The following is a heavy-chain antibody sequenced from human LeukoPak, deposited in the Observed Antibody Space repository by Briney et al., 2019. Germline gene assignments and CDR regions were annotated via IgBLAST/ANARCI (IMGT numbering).Heavy chain of an antibody. Sequence: GGSLRLSCAASGFTFSSYSMNWVRQAPGKGLEWVSYISSSGSTIYYADSVKGRFTISRDNAKNSLYLQMNSLRAEDTAVYYCARRGYYGSGSYYPYPYYFDYWGQGTLVTVSS. CDR1: GFTFSSYS. CDR2: ISSSGSTI. D-gene: IGHD3-10*01. J-gene: IGHJ4*02. CDR3: ARRGYYGSGSYYPYPYYFDY. V-gene: IGHV3-48*04.